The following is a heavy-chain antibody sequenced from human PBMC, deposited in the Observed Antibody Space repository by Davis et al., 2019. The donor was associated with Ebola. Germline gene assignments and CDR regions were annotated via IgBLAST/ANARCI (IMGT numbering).Heavy chain of an antibody. CDR1: GYTFTSYA. Sequence: ASVTVSCKASGYTFTSYAMHWVRQAPGQRLEWMGWINAGNGNTKYSQKFQGRVTITRDTSASTAYMELSSLRSEDTAVYYCARGLGYCSGGSCYWFDPWGQGTLVTVSS. J-gene: IGHJ5*02. V-gene: IGHV1-3*01. CDR3: ARGLGYCSGGSCYWFDP. D-gene: IGHD2-15*01. CDR2: INAGNGNT.